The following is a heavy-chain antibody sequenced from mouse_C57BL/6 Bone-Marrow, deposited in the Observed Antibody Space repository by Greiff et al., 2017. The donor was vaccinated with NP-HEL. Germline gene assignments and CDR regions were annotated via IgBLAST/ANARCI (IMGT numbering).Heavy chain of an antibody. CDR1: GYTFTSYW. V-gene: IGHV1-72*01. CDR2: IDPNSGGT. J-gene: IGHJ4*01. Sequence: QVQLQQPGAELVKPGASVKLSCKASGYTFTSYWMHWVKQRPGQGLEWIGRIDPNSGGTKYNEKFKSKATLTVDKPSSTAYMQLSSLTSEDSAVYYCAREGDYYGSFAMDYWGQGTSVTVSS. D-gene: IGHD1-1*01. CDR3: AREGDYYGSFAMDY.